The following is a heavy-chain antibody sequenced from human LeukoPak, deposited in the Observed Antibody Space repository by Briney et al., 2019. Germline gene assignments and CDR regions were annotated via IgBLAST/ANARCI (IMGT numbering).Heavy chain of an antibody. CDR1: GFTFSVYW. CDR2: INDEGSDK. D-gene: IGHD6-13*01. CDR3: ARHVAAGTVDY. V-gene: IGHV3-7*01. J-gene: IGHJ4*02. Sequence: PGESLRLSCAASGFTFSVYWMRRARQAPGKGLEWVGNINDEGSDKYYVDSVNGRFTFSRDNVKSLLYLQMNNLRAEDTAVYYCARHVAAGTVDYWGQGTLVTVSS.